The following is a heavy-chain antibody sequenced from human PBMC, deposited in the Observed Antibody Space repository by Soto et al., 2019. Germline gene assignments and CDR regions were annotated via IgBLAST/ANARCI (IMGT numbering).Heavy chain of an antibody. Sequence: SETLSLTCAVYGGSFSGYYWSWIRQPPGKGLEWIGEINHSGSTNYNPSLKSRVTISVDTSKNQFSLKLSSVTAADTAVYYCERRIAAARQITWLDPWGQGTLVTVSS. CDR1: GGSFSGYY. CDR3: ERRIAAARQITWLDP. V-gene: IGHV4-34*01. D-gene: IGHD6-13*01. J-gene: IGHJ5*02. CDR2: INHSGST.